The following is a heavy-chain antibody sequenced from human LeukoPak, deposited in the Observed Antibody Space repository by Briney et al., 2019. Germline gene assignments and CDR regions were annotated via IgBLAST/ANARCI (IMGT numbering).Heavy chain of an antibody. V-gene: IGHV3-7*01. CDR1: GFTFSSYW. Sequence: PGGSLRLSCAASGFTFSSYWMSWVCQAPGKGLEWVANIKQDGSEKYYVDSVKGRFTISRDNAKNSLYLQMNSLRAEDTAVYYCASLVGATFSPTDAFDIWGQGTMVTVSS. CDR2: IKQDGSEK. CDR3: ASLVGATFSPTDAFDI. D-gene: IGHD1-26*01. J-gene: IGHJ3*02.